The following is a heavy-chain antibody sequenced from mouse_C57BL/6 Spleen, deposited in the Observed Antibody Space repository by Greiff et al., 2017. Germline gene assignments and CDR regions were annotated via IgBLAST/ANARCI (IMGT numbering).Heavy chain of an antibody. CDR1: GFNIKDYY. V-gene: IGHV14-1*01. J-gene: IGHJ1*03. D-gene: IGHD1-1*01. CDR2: IDPEDGDT. Sequence: VQLQQSGAELVRPGASVKLSCTASGFNIKDYYMHWVKQRPEQGLEWIGRIDPEDGDTEYAPKFQGKATMTADTSSNTAYLQLSSLTSEDTAVYYGTYYYGSSYRYFDVWGTGTTVTVSS. CDR3: TYYYGSSYRYFDV.